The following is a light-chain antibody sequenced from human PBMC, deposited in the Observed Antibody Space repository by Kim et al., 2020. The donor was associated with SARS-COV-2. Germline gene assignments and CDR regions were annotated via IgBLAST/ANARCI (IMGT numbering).Light chain of an antibody. Sequence: PLSGSVGDTVTITGRVSQSMTSGLAWYQQKPGKAPKLLIYLGSNLDSGVPSRCSGSGYGTQFTLTISSLQLDDFATYYCQQHNGYFGGGTKVDIK. CDR2: LGS. J-gene: IGKJ4*01. V-gene: IGKV1-5*01. CDR1: QSMTSG. CDR3: QQHNGY.